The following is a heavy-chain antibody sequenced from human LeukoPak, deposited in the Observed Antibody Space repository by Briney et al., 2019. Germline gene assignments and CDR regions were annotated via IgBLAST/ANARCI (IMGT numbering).Heavy chain of an antibody. Sequence: SQTLSLTCTVSGGSISSGDYYWSWIRQPPGKGLEWIGYTYYSGSTYYNPSLKSRVTISVDTSKNQFSLKLSSVTAADTAVYYCARVKKNTMVRGVGWWFDPWGQGTLVTVSS. CDR3: ARVKKNTMVRGVGWWFDP. CDR2: TYYSGST. V-gene: IGHV4-30-4*01. D-gene: IGHD3-10*01. CDR1: GGSISSGDYY. J-gene: IGHJ5*02.